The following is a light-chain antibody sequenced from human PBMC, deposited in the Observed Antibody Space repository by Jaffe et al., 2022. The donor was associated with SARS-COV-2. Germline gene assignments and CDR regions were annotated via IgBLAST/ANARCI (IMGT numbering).Light chain of an antibody. V-gene: IGKV4-1*01. J-gene: IGKJ5*01. CDR3: QQYYPGPPST. CDR1: QSLLLSDNNKNY. Sequence: DIVMTQSPDSLAVSLGERATINCKSSQSLLLSDNNKNYLAWYQQKPGQPPKLLFYWASTRESGVPDRFSGAGSGADFTLTISSLQAEDVAFYFCQQYYPGPPSTFGQGTRLEV. CDR2: WAS.